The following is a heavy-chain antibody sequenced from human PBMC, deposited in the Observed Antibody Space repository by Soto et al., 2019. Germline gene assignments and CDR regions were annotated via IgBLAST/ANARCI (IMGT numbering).Heavy chain of an antibody. D-gene: IGHD6-19*01. CDR2: IDSSGQK. CDR3: ARRRLAVAVSPWFDP. Sequence: QVTLKESGPVLVKPPETLTLRCTVSGLSITDSEMGVSCIRQPPGQPLEWLAHIDSSGQKSYRTFLKSRLAISKDTSKSQIVLTMTNMDPAATATYYCARRRLAVAVSPWFDPWGQGIPVTVSS. J-gene: IGHJ5*02. V-gene: IGHV2-26*01. CDR1: GLSITDSEMG.